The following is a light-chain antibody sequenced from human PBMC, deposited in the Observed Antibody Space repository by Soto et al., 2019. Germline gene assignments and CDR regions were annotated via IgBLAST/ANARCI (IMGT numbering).Light chain of an antibody. J-gene: IGKJ5*01. CDR2: DAS. CDR1: QTIKTY. Sequence: EIVLTQFPATLSLSPGERATLSCRASQTIKTYLAWYQQKPGQAPRLLISDASNRATGVPARFSGSGSGTDFTLTINNLGPEDFAVYFCQQRNDWPRITFGQGTRLEIK. CDR3: QQRNDWPRIT. V-gene: IGKV3-11*01.